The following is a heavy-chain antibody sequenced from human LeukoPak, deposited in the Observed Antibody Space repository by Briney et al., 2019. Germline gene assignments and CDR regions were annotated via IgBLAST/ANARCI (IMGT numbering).Heavy chain of an antibody. CDR1: GGSISSYY. Sequence: PSETLSLTCTVSGGSISSYYWSWIRQPAGKGLEWIGRIYTSGSTNYNPSLKSRVTMSVDTSKNQFSLKLSSVTAADTAVYYCARDRGIAAAAHFDYWGQGTLVTVSS. D-gene: IGHD6-13*01. CDR3: ARDRGIAAAAHFDY. J-gene: IGHJ4*02. V-gene: IGHV4-4*07. CDR2: IYTSGST.